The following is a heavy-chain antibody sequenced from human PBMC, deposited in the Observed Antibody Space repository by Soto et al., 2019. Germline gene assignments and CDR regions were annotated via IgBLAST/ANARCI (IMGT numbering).Heavy chain of an antibody. V-gene: IGHV1-18*01. D-gene: IGHD3-10*01. Sequence: ASVKVSCKASGYTFTSYGISWVRQAPGQGLEWMGWISAYNGNTNYAQKLQGRVTMTKDTSTNTAYMELSSLRSEDTAVYYCATGPLSFGAQRYYYYYYMDVWGKGTTVTVSS. CDR3: ATGPLSFGAQRYYYYYYMDV. J-gene: IGHJ6*03. CDR2: ISAYNGNT. CDR1: GYTFTSYG.